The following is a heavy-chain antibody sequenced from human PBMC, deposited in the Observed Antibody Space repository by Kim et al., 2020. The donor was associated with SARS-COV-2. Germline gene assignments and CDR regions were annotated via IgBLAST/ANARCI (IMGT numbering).Heavy chain of an antibody. CDR1: GFTFNMYA. CDR3: SKEPLTSICSGGSCSFNWFDP. CDR2: ISGRGTYT. Sequence: GGSLRLSCVASGFTFNMYAMSWLRQAPGKGLEWVSGISGRGTYTFYADFVEGRFTISRDNSKNTLFLHMNSLTADDTAVYYCSKEPLTSICSGGSCSFNWFDPWGQGTLVTVSS. V-gene: IGHV3-23*01. D-gene: IGHD2-15*01. J-gene: IGHJ5*02.